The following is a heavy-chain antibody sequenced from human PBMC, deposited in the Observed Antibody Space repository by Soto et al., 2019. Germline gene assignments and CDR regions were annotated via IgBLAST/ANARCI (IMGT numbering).Heavy chain of an antibody. CDR3: ARKKIPAAIYRPNTLYDAFDI. CDR2: MNPNSGNT. J-gene: IGHJ3*02. Sequence: QVQLVQSGAEVKKPGASVKVSCKASGYTFTSYDINWVRQATGQGLEWMGWMNPNSGNTGYAQKFQGRVTMTRNTSISTAYMELSSLRSEDTAVYYCARKKIPAAIYRPNTLYDAFDIWGQGTMVTVSS. CDR1: GYTFTSYD. V-gene: IGHV1-8*01. D-gene: IGHD2-2*02.